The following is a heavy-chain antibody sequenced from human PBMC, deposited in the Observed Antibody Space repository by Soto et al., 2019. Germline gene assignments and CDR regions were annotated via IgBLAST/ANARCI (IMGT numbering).Heavy chain of an antibody. J-gene: IGHJ4*02. CDR1: GFTFSSFW. CDR2: INSDGSNT. V-gene: IGHV3-74*01. CDR3: ARGGVPAAMSY. D-gene: IGHD2-2*01. Sequence: EVQLVESGGGLVQPGGSLRLSCAASGFTFSSFWMHWVRQAPGEGLVWVSRINSDGSNTNYADSVKGRFTISRDNAKNTLYLQMNRLRAEDTAVYYCARGGVPAAMSYWGQGTLVTVSS.